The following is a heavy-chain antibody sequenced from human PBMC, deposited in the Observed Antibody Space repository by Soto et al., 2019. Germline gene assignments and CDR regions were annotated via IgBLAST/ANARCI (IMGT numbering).Heavy chain of an antibody. CDR1: GGSFSGYY. CDR3: AIGRGRYYDFWSGYGRFDP. D-gene: IGHD3-3*01. Sequence: QVQLQQWGAGLLKPSETLSLTCAVYGGSFSGYYWSWIRQPPGKGLEWIGEVNHGGSTNYNPSLKSRVTISVDTSKNQFSLNLSSVRAADTAVYYCAIGRGRYYDFWSGYGRFDPWGQGTLVTVSS. V-gene: IGHV4-34*01. CDR2: VNHGGST. J-gene: IGHJ5*02.